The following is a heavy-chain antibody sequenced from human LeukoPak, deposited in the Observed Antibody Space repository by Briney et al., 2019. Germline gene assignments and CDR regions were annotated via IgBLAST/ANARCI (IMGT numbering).Heavy chain of an antibody. CDR1: GGSFSGYY. V-gene: IGHV4-34*01. J-gene: IGHJ4*02. D-gene: IGHD5-12*01. CDR2: INHSGST. Sequence: PSETLSLTCAVYGGSFSGYYWSWIRQPPGKGLEWIGEINHSGSTNYNPSLKSRVTISVDTSKNQFSLKLSSVTAADTAVYYCARENVDIVATIRVYYFDYWGQGTLVTVPS. CDR3: ARENVDIVATIRVYYFDY.